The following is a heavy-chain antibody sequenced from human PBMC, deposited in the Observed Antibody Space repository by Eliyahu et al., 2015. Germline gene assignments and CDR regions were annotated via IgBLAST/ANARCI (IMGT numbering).Heavy chain of an antibody. J-gene: IGHJ4*02. V-gene: IGHV3-30*18. CDR1: GFTFSSYG. Sequence: QVQLVESGGGVVQPGRSLRLSCAASGFTFSSYGMHWVRQAPGKGLEWVAVISYDGSNKYYADSVKGRFTISRDNSKNTLYLQMNSLRAEDTAVYYCAKLGYGGNSWGVDYWGQGTLVTVSS. CDR3: AKLGYGGNSWGVDY. CDR2: ISYDGSNK. D-gene: IGHD4-23*01.